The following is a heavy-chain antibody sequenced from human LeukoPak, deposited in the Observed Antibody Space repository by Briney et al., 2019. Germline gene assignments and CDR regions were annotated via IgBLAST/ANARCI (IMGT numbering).Heavy chain of an antibody. CDR3: ARESCSSTSCYVSWFDP. Sequence: GGSLRLSCAASGFTFSSYWMSWVRQAPGKGLEWVAYIKKDGSEKYYVDSVKGRFTISRDNAKNSLYLQMNSLRAEDTAVYYCARESCSSTSCYVSWFDPWGQGTLVTVSS. J-gene: IGHJ5*02. CDR1: GFTFSSYW. CDR2: IKKDGSEK. D-gene: IGHD2-2*01. V-gene: IGHV3-7*01.